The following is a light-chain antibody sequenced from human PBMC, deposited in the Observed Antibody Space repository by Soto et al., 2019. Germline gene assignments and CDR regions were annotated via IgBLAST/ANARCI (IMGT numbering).Light chain of an antibody. CDR1: QSVLYSSNNKNY. V-gene: IGKV4-1*01. CDR3: QQHGTSPIT. J-gene: IGKJ5*01. Sequence: DIVMTQSPDSLAVSLGERATINCKSSQSVLYSSNNKNYLAWYQQKPGQAPRLLVYGASSRATGIPGRFSGSGSGTDFTLTISRLEPEDFAVYYCQQHGTSPITFGQGTRL. CDR2: GAS.